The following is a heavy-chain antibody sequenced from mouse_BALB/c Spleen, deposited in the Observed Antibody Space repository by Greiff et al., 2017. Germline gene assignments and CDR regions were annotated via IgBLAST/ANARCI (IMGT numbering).Heavy chain of an antibody. CDR2: INPDSSTI. J-gene: IGHJ4*01. CDR3: ARQGPYGNYAMDY. CDR1: GFDFSRYW. D-gene: IGHD2-1*01. Sequence: EVKLMESGGGLVQPGGSLKLSCAASGFDFSRYWMSWVRQAPGKGLEWIGEINPDSSTINYTPSLKDKFIISRDNAKNTLYLQMSKVRSEDTALYYCARQGPYGNYAMDYWGQGTSVTVSS. V-gene: IGHV4-1*02.